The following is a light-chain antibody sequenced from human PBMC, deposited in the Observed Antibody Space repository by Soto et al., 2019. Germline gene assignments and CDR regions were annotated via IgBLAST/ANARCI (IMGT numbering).Light chain of an antibody. J-gene: IGLJ1*01. V-gene: IGLV1-40*01. Sequence: QSVLTQPPSVSEAPGQRVTISCTGSSSNIGAGYEAHWYQPVPGTAPKLLVYENNNRPSVVPDRLSGSKSGPSASLSITGVEAEKEAEYSGQPYGSRLRRSGFGTGPTVTVL. CDR2: ENN. CDR1: SSNIGAGYE. CDR3: QPYGSRLRRSG.